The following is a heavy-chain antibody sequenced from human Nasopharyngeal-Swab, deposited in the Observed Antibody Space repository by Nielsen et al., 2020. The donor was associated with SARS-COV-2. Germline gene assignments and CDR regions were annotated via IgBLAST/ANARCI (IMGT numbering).Heavy chain of an antibody. CDR1: GFTFSSSW. J-gene: IGHJ4*01. CDR3: ATAGNYRFDN. V-gene: IGHV3-74*01. D-gene: IGHD3-16*02. Sequence: GALKISCAASGFTFSSSWMHWIRQDPGKGLVWVARMNSDGSTINYGDSVMGRFIISRDNAKNMLYLQMYSLRAEDTAVYYCATAGNYRFDNWGHGTLVTVSS. CDR2: MNSDGSTI.